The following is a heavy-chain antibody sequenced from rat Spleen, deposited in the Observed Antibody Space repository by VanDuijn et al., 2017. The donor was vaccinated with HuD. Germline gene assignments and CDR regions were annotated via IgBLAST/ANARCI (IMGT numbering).Heavy chain of an antibody. Sequence: EVQLVESDGGLVQPGRSLKLSCAASGFTFSDYYMAWVRQAPTKGLEWVATTNYDGSSTYYRDSVKGRFTISRDNAKSILYLQMEDLRSEDTATYYCVRSVFDYWGQGVMVTVSS. J-gene: IGHJ2*01. CDR1: GFTFSDYY. V-gene: IGHV5-29*01. CDR3: VRSVFDY. CDR2: TNYDGSST.